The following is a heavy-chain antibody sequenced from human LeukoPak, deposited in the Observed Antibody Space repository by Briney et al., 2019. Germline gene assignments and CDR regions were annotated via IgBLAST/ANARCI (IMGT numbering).Heavy chain of an antibody. V-gene: IGHV3-21*01. J-gene: IGHJ5*02. CDR2: ISSSSSYI. Sequence: TPGGSLRLSCAASGFTFSSYSMNCVRPAPGKGLEGVSSISSSSSYIYYADSVKGRFTISRDNAKNSLYLQMNSLRAEDTAVYYCARGEIGIVVVPAARTFDPWGQGTLVTVSS. D-gene: IGHD2-2*01. CDR1: GFTFSSYS. CDR3: ARGEIGIVVVPAARTFDP.